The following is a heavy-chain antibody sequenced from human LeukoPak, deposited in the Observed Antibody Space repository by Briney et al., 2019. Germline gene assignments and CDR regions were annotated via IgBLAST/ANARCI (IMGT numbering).Heavy chain of an antibody. D-gene: IGHD3-22*01. Sequence: GGSLRLSCAASGFTFSSYSMNWVRQAPGKGLEWVSYISRSSDTIYYADSVKGRFTISRDNAKNSLFLQMNSLRAEDTAVYYCARGLTDYYDTSGYFDYWGQGILVTVSS. CDR1: GFTFSSYS. CDR2: ISRSSDTI. J-gene: IGHJ4*02. CDR3: ARGLTDYYDTSGYFDY. V-gene: IGHV3-48*01.